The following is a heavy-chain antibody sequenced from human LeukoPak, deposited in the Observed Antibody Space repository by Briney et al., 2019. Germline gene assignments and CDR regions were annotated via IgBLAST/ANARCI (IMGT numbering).Heavy chain of an antibody. D-gene: IGHD6-13*01. Sequence: ASVKVSCKASGYTFAAYFIHWVRQAPGQGLEWMGRINPNGGDTNYAQKFQGRVTMTGDTSISTAYMELCSLRSDDTAMYYCARVGFTSSWSNFDYWGQGTLVTVSS. V-gene: IGHV1-2*06. J-gene: IGHJ4*02. CDR1: GYTFAAYF. CDR2: INPNGGDT. CDR3: ARVGFTSSWSNFDY.